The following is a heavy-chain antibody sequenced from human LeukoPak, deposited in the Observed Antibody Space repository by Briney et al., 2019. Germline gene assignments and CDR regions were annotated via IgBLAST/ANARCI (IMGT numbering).Heavy chain of an antibody. J-gene: IGHJ4*02. Sequence: GGSLTLSCTTSGFTFSNYCMYWVRQAPGKGLMWVSRIMSDGTGITYTDSVEGRFTISRDNAKNTLYLQMNSLRDEDTAVYYCVRGQTIDYWGQGTLVTVSS. CDR3: VRGQTIDY. D-gene: IGHD4-17*01. CDR2: IMSDGTGI. V-gene: IGHV3-74*01. CDR1: GFTFSNYC.